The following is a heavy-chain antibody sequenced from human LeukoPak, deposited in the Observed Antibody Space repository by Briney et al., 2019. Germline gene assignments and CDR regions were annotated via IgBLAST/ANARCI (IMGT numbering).Heavy chain of an antibody. D-gene: IGHD3-22*01. V-gene: IGHV4-30-4*01. Sequence: SETLSFTCTVSGGSISSGDYYWSWIRQPPGKGLEWIGYIYYSGSTYYNPSLKSRVTISVDTSKNQFSPKLSSVTAADTAVYYCARSYYYDSSDWDYWGQGTLVTVSS. CDR3: ARSYYYDSSDWDY. CDR2: IYYSGST. CDR1: GGSISSGDYY. J-gene: IGHJ4*02.